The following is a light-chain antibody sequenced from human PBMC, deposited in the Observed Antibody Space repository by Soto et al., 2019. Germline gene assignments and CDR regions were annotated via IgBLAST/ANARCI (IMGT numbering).Light chain of an antibody. CDR1: NSDVGAYNF. Sequence: QSVLTQPASVSGSPGQSIAISCTGTNSDVGAYNFVSWYQQYPGKAPKLIIHEVNNRPSGVSDRFSGSKSGNTASLTISGLQAVVDAYYYCNSFTPYITRVFGSGTRVTV. J-gene: IGLJ1*01. CDR2: EVN. V-gene: IGLV2-14*01. CDR3: NSFTPYITRV.